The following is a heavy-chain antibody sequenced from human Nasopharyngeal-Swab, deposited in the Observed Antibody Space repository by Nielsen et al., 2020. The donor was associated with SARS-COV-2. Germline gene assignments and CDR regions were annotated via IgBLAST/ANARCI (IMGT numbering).Heavy chain of an antibody. J-gene: IGHJ3*01. CDR2: TYYRSKWYN. Sequence: SQTLSLTCAISGDSVSTNSASWNWIRQSPSRGLEWLGRTYYRSKWYNEYAPSVKSRITITPETTKNQFSLQLNSVTPEDTAVYYCARGSSFFRAFDVWGQGTMVTVSS. CDR3: ARGSSFFRAFDV. CDR1: GDSVSTNSAS. V-gene: IGHV6-1*01. D-gene: IGHD3-3*02.